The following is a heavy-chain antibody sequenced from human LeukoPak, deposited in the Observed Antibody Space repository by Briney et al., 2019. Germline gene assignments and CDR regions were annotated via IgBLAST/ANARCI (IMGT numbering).Heavy chain of an antibody. CDR3: ATGLAASGTGYFDY. Sequence: GGSLRLSCAASGFTFSDYGMNWVRQAPGKGLEWVSCISTSDSYIYYADSVKGRFTISRDNPKNTLSLQMHSLRGDDTAVYYCATGLAASGTGYFDYWGQGVLVTVSS. CDR1: GFTFSDYG. V-gene: IGHV3-21*06. D-gene: IGHD6-13*01. J-gene: IGHJ4*02. CDR2: ISTSDSYI.